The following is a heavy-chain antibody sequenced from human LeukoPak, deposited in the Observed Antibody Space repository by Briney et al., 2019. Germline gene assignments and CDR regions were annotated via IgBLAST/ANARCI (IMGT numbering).Heavy chain of an antibody. Sequence: GESLRLSCAASGFTFSSYGMSWVRQAPGKGREWLSHITSGGTIYYSDSVKGQFTISRDNAKSSLYLQMSSLRDEDTAVYYCARRYCSGGSCGVGPYFDYWGQGTLVTVSS. CDR3: ARRYCSGGSCGVGPYFDY. V-gene: IGHV3-48*02. CDR2: ITSGGTI. CDR1: GFTFSSYG. J-gene: IGHJ4*02. D-gene: IGHD2-15*01.